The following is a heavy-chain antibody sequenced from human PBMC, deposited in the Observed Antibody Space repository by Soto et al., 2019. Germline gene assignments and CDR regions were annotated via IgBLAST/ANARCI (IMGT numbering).Heavy chain of an antibody. Sequence: GGSLRLSCAASGFTFSSYSINWVRQAPGKGLEWVSSISSSSSYIYYADSVKGRFTISRDNAKNSLYLQMNSLRAEDTAVYYCARDEAYYYDSSGYGEYWFDPWGQGTLVTVS. CDR2: ISSSSSYI. CDR3: ARDEAYYYDSSGYGEYWFDP. CDR1: GFTFSSYS. D-gene: IGHD3-22*01. V-gene: IGHV3-21*01. J-gene: IGHJ5*02.